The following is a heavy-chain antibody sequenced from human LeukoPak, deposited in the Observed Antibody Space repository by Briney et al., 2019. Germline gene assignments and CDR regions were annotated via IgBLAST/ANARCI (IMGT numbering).Heavy chain of an antibody. V-gene: IGHV4-34*01. CDR2: INHSGNT. J-gene: IGHJ5*02. CDR1: GGSFSSYH. CDR3: ASHGYNWDNP. Sequence: SETLSLTCALFGGSFSSYHCSWIRQPPGKGLEWIGGINHSGNTNYTPSLKSRVTISVDTSKNQFSLKLNSVTAADTAVYYCASHGYNWDNPWGQGTLVTVSS. D-gene: IGHD1/OR15-1a*01.